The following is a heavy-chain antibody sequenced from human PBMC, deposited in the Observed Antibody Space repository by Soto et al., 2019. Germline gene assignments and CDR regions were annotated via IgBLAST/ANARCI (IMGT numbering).Heavy chain of an antibody. CDR2: ISYRGST. CDR1: GGSISSSSYY. D-gene: IGHD3-22*01. J-gene: IGHJ4*02. CDR3: ANQATYYYASSGYPDY. V-gene: IGHV4-39*01. Sequence: QLQLQESGPGLVKPSETLSLTCTVSGGSISSSSYYWGWIRQPPGKGLEWIGSISYRGSTYYNPSLKSRVTISGDTSKNQFSLQLSSVTAADTAVYYCANQATYYYASSGYPDYWGQGTLVTVSS.